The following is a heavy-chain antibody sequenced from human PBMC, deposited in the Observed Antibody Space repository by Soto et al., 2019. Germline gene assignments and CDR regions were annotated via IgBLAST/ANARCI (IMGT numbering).Heavy chain of an antibody. CDR1: GFTFGDYA. CDR3: TRGRTTFDY. CDR2: IRSKAYGGTT. J-gene: IGHJ4*02. D-gene: IGHD4-17*01. Sequence: GSLRVACTASGFTFGDYAMSWVRQAPGKGLEWVGFIRSKAYGGTTEYAASVKGRFTISRDDYKSIAYLQMNSLKTEDTAVYYCTRGRTTFDYWGQGTLVTVSS. V-gene: IGHV3-49*04.